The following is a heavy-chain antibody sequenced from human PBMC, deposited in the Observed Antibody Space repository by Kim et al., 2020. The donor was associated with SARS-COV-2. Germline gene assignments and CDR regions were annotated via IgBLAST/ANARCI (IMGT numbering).Heavy chain of an antibody. CDR2: SD. J-gene: IGHJ4*02. V-gene: IGHV4-34*01. Sequence: SDNYNPTHRSRVTRSVDTSKNQFSRKLSSVTAADTAVYYCARHSSFDYWGQGTLVTVSS. CDR3: ARHSSFDY. D-gene: IGHD6-19*01.